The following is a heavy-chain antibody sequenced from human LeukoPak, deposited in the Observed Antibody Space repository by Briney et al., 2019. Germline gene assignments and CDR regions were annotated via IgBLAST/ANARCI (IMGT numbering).Heavy chain of an antibody. CDR3: ARGTLAKNLDWLLYRHDY. CDR1: GYTFTGYY. J-gene: IGHJ4*02. CDR2: INPNSGGT. V-gene: IGHV1-2*02. D-gene: IGHD3/OR15-3a*01. Sequence: ASVKVSCKASGYTFTGYYMHWVRQAPGQGLEWMGWINPNSGGTNYAQKFQGRVTMTRDTSISTAYMELSRLRSDDTAVYYCARGTLAKNLDWLLYRHDYWGQGAPVTVSS.